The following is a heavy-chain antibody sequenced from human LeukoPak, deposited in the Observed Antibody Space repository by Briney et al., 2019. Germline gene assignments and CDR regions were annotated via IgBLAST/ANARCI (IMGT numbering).Heavy chain of an antibody. J-gene: IGHJ4*02. CDR1: GFTFSSYG. D-gene: IGHD1-1*01. V-gene: IGHV3-30*02. CDR3: AKESGLEPYDY. Sequence: GGSLRLSCAASGFTFSSYGMHWVRQAPGMGLEWVAFIRSDGNSENYADSVKGQFTISRDNSKNTLYLQMNSLRAEDTAVYYCAKESGLEPYDYWGQGTLVTVSS. CDR2: IRSDGNSE.